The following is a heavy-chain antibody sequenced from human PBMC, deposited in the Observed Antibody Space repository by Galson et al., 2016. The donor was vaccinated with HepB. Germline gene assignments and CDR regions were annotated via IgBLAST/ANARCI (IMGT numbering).Heavy chain of an antibody. V-gene: IGHV4-61*02. Sequence: TLSLTCSVFGGSINSDPFYWSWIRQPAGKGLEWIGRIYSSGYTDYNPSLKSRVTLSLHPSNNQFSLKLTSVTAADTAVYYCAKELTYWGQGALVTVSS. J-gene: IGHJ4*02. CDR2: IYSSGYT. CDR3: AKELTY. CDR1: GGSINSDPFY.